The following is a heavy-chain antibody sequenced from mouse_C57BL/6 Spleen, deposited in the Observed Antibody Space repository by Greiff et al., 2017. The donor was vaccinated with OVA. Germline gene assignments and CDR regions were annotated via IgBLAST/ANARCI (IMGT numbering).Heavy chain of an antibody. V-gene: IGHV1-81*01. Sequence: QVQLQQSGAELARPGASVKLSCKASGYTFTSYGISWVKQRTGQGLEWIGEIYPRSGNTSYNEKFKGKATLTADKSSSTAYMELRSLTAEDSAVYFCARRYYGSSYEDWYFDVWGTGTTVTVSS. CDR3: ARRYYGSSYEDWYFDV. D-gene: IGHD1-1*01. CDR2: IYPRSGNT. J-gene: IGHJ1*03. CDR1: GYTFTSYG.